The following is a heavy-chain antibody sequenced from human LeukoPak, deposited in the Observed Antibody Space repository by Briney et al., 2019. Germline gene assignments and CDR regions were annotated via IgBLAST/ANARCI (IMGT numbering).Heavy chain of an antibody. CDR3: ATASRDDYSFVGDY. J-gene: IGHJ4*02. CDR2: ISNAGSTI. Sequence: GGSLRLSCAASGVSSFSTYEMMWVRQAPGKGLDWVSYISNAGSTISYADSVKGRFTISRDNTKKSLYLQLNSVRVEGTAIYYCATASRDDYSFVGDYWGRGTLVSVSS. D-gene: IGHD5-24*01. V-gene: IGHV3-48*03. CDR1: GVSSFSTYE.